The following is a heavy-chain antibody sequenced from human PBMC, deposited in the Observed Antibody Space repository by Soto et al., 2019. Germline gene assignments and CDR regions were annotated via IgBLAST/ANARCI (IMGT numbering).Heavy chain of an antibody. V-gene: IGHV3-23*01. CDR3: ARGGSGWYPFDY. J-gene: IGHJ4*02. Sequence: EVQLLESGGGLVQPGGSLRLSCAASGFAFSNYAMSWVRQSPGQGLEWISSLTGGGDNPHYAESVKGRFTISRDNSKSTLFLQINSLSDGDTAVYYCARGGSGWYPFDYWGQGTLVTVS. D-gene: IGHD6-19*01. CDR2: LTGGGDNP. CDR1: GFAFSNYA.